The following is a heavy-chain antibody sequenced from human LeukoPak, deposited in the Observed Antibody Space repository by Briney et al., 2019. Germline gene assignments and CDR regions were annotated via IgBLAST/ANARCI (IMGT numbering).Heavy chain of an antibody. CDR1: GGSISSGRYY. J-gene: IGHJ4*02. D-gene: IGHD3-22*01. Sequence: PSETLSLTCTVSGGSISSGRYYWSWIRQPAGKGLEWPGRIYTSRSTNYNRSVNRRVTIAVDTSKNRSSLTLSSLTAPVSAVYYCARASVVYYDSSGPHFAYGGQGTLVTVPS. CDR2: IYTSRST. CDR3: ARASVVYYDSSGPHFAY. V-gene: IGHV4-61*02.